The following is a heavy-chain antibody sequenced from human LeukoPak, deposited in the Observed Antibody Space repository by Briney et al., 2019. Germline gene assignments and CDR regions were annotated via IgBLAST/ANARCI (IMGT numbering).Heavy chain of an antibody. CDR3: AKTSVGAPSYYFDY. CDR1: GLTVSSNY. CDR2: LYSGGNT. J-gene: IGHJ4*02. D-gene: IGHD1-26*01. V-gene: IGHV3-66*01. Sequence: GGSLRLSCAASGLTVSSNYMSWVRQAPGKGLEWVSVLYSGGNTYYADSVRGRFTISRDNSKNTLYLQMTSLRAEDTAVYYCAKTSVGAPSYYFDYWGQGALVTVSS.